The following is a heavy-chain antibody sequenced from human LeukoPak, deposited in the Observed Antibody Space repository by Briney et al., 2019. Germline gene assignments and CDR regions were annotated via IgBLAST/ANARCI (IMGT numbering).Heavy chain of an antibody. V-gene: IGHV1-69*05. CDR1: GGTFSSYA. CDR3: ARDRTTVTPWGLFDY. Sequence: SVKASCKASGGTFSSYAISWVRQAPGQGLEWMGRIIPIFGTANYAQKFQGRVTITTDESTSTAYMELSSLRSEDTAVYYCARDRTTVTPWGLFDYWGQGTLVTVSS. D-gene: IGHD4-17*01. J-gene: IGHJ4*02. CDR2: IIPIFGTA.